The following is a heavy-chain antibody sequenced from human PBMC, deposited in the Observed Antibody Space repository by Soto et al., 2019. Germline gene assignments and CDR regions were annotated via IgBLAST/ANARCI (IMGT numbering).Heavy chain of an antibody. J-gene: IGHJ6*02. CDR1: GFTFSSYA. CDR2: ISYDGRNK. D-gene: IGHD2-2*01. V-gene: IGHV3-30*04. Sequence: QVQLVESGGGVVQPGRSLRLSCAASGFTFSSYARHWVRQAPGKGLEWVAVISYDGRNKYYADSVKGRFTISRDNSKNTLYLQMNSLRAEDTAVYYCARGEDXXXXXXXFYHNYYYGMDVWGQGTTVTVSS. CDR3: ARGEDXXXXXXXFYHNYYYGMDV.